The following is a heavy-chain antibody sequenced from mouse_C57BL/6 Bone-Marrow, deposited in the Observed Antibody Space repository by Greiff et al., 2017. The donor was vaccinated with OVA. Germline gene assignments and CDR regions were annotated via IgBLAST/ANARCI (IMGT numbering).Heavy chain of an antibody. D-gene: IGHD1-1*01. CDR1: GYAFTNYL. J-gene: IGHJ4*01. CDR2: INPGSGGT. V-gene: IGHV1-54*01. CDR3: ARRYGSFYAMDY. Sequence: QVQLKESGAELVRPGTSVKVSCKASGYAFTNYLIEWVKQRPGQGLEWIGVINPGSGGTNYNEKFKGKATLTADKSSSTAYMPLSSLTSEDSAVYFGARRYGSFYAMDYWGQGTSVTVSS.